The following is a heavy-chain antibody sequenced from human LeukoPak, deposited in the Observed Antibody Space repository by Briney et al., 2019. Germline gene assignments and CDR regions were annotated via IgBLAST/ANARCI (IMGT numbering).Heavy chain of an antibody. D-gene: IGHD3-3*01. CDR3: ASSGFWSGYKPLDY. J-gene: IGHJ4*02. Sequence: SETLSLTCAVYGGSFSSYYWSWIRQPPGKGLEWIGEINHSGSTNYNPFLKSRVTISVNTSKNQFSRKLSALTAAATAVYYCASSGFWSGYKPLDYWGQGTLVTVSS. CDR2: INHSGST. V-gene: IGHV4-34*01. CDR1: GGSFSSYY.